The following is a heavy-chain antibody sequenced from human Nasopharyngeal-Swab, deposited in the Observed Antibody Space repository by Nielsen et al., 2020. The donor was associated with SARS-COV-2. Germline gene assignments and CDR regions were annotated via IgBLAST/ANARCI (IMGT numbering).Heavy chain of an antibody. J-gene: IGHJ4*02. Sequence: VKVSCKASGYTFTSYGISWVRQAPGQGLEWMGWISAYNGNTNYAQKLQGRVTMTTDTSTSTAYMELRSLRSDDTAVYYCARDISDIVVVPAAWDYWGRGTLVTVSS. V-gene: IGHV1-18*01. CDR1: GYTFTSYG. D-gene: IGHD2-2*01. CDR2: ISAYNGNT. CDR3: ARDISDIVVVPAAWDY.